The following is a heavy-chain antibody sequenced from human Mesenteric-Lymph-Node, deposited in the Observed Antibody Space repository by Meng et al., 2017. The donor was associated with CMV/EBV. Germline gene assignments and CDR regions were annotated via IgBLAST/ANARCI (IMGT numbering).Heavy chain of an antibody. CDR2: ISSSGSTI. D-gene: IGHD1-26*01. J-gene: IGHJ4*02. CDR1: GFTFRSHD. V-gene: IGHV3-48*03. CDR3: ARDRGGIVGATALDY. Sequence: GGSLRLSCAVSGFTFRSHDMYWVCQAPGKGLEWVSYISSSGSTIYYADSVKGRFTISRDNAKNSLYLQMNSLRAEDTAVYYCARDRGGIVGATALDYWGQGTLVTVSS.